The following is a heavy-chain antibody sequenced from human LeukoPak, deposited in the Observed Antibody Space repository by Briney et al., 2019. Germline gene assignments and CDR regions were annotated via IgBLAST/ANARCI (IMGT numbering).Heavy chain of an antibody. Sequence: SETLSLTCTVSDDSITTYYWSWIRQPPGKGLEWIGYTYHSGSRSYNPSLKSRVTISVDTSKSQLSLRLTSVSAADTAVYYCARAKIAVAGFFDFWGQGSLVTVSS. J-gene: IGHJ4*02. D-gene: IGHD6-19*01. CDR2: TYHSGSR. V-gene: IGHV4-59*01. CDR1: DDSITTYY. CDR3: ARAKIAVAGFFDF.